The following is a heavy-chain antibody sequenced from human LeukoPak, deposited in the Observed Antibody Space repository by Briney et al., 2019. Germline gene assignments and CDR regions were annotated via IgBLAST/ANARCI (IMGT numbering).Heavy chain of an antibody. D-gene: IGHD5-18*01. CDR2: IYTSGST. CDR3: ARAGYSYGYDYYYYMDV. J-gene: IGHJ6*03. CDR1: GGSISSYY. Sequence: SETLSLTCTVSGGSISSYYWSWIRQPAGKGLEWIGRIYTSGSTNYNPSLKSRVTMPVDTSKNQFSLKLSSVTAADTAVYYCARAGYSYGYDYYYYMDVWAKGPRSPSP. V-gene: IGHV4-4*07.